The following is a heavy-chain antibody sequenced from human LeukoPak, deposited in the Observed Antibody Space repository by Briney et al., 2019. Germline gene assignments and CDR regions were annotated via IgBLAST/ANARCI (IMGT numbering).Heavy chain of an antibody. CDR1: GYTFTSYW. D-gene: IGHD3-22*01. CDR2: IDPSDSYT. Sequence: KVSCKASGYTFTSYWISWVRQMPGKGLEWMGRIDPSDSYTNYSPSFQGHVTISADKSISTAYLQWSSLKASDTAMYYCARLHDYYDSSGYYYGNWFDPWGQGTLVTVSS. V-gene: IGHV5-10-1*01. J-gene: IGHJ5*02. CDR3: ARLHDYYDSSGYYYGNWFDP.